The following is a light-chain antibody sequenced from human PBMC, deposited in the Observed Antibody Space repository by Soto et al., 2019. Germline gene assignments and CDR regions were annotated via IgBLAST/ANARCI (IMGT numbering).Light chain of an antibody. CDR2: GAS. J-gene: IGKJ1*01. V-gene: IGKV3-20*01. CDR3: QQAVT. CDR1: QSVSSSY. Sequence: SPAAVSLTKGKRATLSCRASQSVSSSYLAWYQQKPGQAPRLLIYGASSRATGIPDRFSGSGSGTDFTLTISRLEPEDFAVYYCQQAVTFGQVTNVDIK.